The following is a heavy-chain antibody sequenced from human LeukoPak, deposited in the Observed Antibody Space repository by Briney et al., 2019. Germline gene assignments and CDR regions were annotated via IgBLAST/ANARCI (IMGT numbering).Heavy chain of an antibody. Sequence: GGSLRLPCAASGFTFSSYEMNWVRQAPGKGLEWVSYISSSGSTISYADSVKGRFTISRDNAKNSLFLQMNSLRVEDTAFYYCVRSFGFDPWGQGTLVTVSS. CDR3: VRSFGFDP. V-gene: IGHV3-48*03. CDR1: GFTFSSYE. J-gene: IGHJ5*02. CDR2: ISSSGSTI.